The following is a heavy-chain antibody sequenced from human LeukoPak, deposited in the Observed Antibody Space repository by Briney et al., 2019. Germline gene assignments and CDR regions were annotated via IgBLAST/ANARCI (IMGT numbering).Heavy chain of an antibody. D-gene: IGHD4-23*01. CDR2: IYSGGST. J-gene: IGHJ4*02. CDR1: GFTVSSNY. Sequence: GGSLRLSCAASGFTVSSNYMSWVRQAPGKGLEWVSVIYSGGSTYYADSVKGRFTISRDNSKNTLYLQMNSLRAEDTAVYYCARARIDYGGTYYFDYWGQGTLVTVSS. V-gene: IGHV3-66*01. CDR3: ARARIDYGGTYYFDY.